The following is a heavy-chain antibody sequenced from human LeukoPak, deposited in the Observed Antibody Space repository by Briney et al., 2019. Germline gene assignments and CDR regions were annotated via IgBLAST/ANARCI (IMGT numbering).Heavy chain of an antibody. CDR3: ARGVDYYDSSGHIQH. CDR2: ISYDGSNK. D-gene: IGHD3-22*01. CDR1: GFTFNSYS. Sequence: GGSLRLSCAASGFTFNSYSMNWVRQAPGKGLEWVAVISYDGSNKYYADSVKGRFTISRDNSKNTLYLQMNSLRAEDTAVYYCARGVDYYDSSGHIQHWGQGTLVTVSS. V-gene: IGHV3-30*03. J-gene: IGHJ1*01.